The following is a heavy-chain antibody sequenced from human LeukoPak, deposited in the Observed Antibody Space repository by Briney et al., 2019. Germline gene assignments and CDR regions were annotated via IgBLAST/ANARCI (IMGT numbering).Heavy chain of an antibody. CDR1: GFTFSSCE. D-gene: IGHD1-26*01. Sequence: AGGSLRLSCAASGFTFSSCEMNWVRQAPGKGLEWVSYISSSGSTIYYADSVKGRFTISRDNAKNSLYLQMNSLRAEDTAVYYCARDRGSYYYYMDVWGKGTTVTVSS. CDR2: ISSSGSTI. J-gene: IGHJ6*03. CDR3: ARDRGSYYYYMDV. V-gene: IGHV3-48*03.